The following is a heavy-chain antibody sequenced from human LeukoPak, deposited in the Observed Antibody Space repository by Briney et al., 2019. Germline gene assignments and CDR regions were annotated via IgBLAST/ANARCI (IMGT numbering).Heavy chain of an antibody. J-gene: IGHJ3*02. V-gene: IGHV3-30*02. Sequence: GGSLRLSCAASGFTFSDYGIHWVRQAPGKGLEWVAFIRYGASNEYYADSVKGRFTISRDNFKNSLYLQMNSLRVEDTAIYYCAKSRAPTADPDAFDIWGQGTMVTVSS. CDR3: AKSRAPTADPDAFDI. D-gene: IGHD1-14*01. CDR2: IRYGASNE. CDR1: GFTFSDYG.